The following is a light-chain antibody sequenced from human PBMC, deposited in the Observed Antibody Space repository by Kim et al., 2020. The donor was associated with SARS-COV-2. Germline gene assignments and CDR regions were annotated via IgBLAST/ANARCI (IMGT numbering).Light chain of an antibody. V-gene: IGLV3-1*01. Sequence: SYELTQPPSVSVSPGQTATITCSGDKLGDKYVFWYQQKPGQSPVLVIYEDTKRPSGIPERFSGSNSGNSATLTISGTQAMDEADYYCQAWDSSTAVFGGG. CDR1: KLGDKY. J-gene: IGLJ3*02. CDR3: QAWDSSTAV. CDR2: EDT.